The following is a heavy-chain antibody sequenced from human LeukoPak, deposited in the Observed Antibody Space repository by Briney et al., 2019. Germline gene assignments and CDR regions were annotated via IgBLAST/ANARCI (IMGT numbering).Heavy chain of an antibody. V-gene: IGHV4-39*01. CDR3: ARRLLCGGDCYIPFDY. J-gene: IGHJ4*02. Sequence: SETLSLTCTVPGGSISSSSYYWGWIRQPPGKGLEWIGSIYYSGSTYYNPSLKSRVTISVDTSKNQFSLKLSSVTAADTAVYYCARRLLCGGDCYIPFDYWGQGTLVTVSS. CDR1: GGSISSSSYY. CDR2: IYYSGST. D-gene: IGHD2-21*02.